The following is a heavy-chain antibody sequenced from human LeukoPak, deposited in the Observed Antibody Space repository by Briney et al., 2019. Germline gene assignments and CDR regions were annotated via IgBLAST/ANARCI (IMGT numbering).Heavy chain of an antibody. D-gene: IGHD1-26*01. V-gene: IGHV6-1*01. Sequence: SQTLSLTCAISGDSVSSNSAAWSWIGQSPSRGLEWLGRTYYRSKWYNDYAVSVKSRITINPDTSKNQYSLQLNSVTPEDTAVYYCARGGARFDYWGQGTLVTVSS. CDR2: TYYRSKWYN. CDR1: GDSVSSNSAA. J-gene: IGHJ4*02. CDR3: ARGGARFDY.